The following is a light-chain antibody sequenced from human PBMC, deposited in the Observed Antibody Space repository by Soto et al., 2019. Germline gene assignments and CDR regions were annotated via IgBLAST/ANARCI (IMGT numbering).Light chain of an antibody. CDR3: CSYAGSYTLGV. CDR1: SSDVGGYNY. V-gene: IGLV2-11*01. CDR2: YVS. Sequence: QSVLTQPRSVSGSPGQSVTISCTGTSSDVGGYNYVSWYQQHPGKAPKLMIYYVSKRPSGVPDRFSGSKSGNTASLTISGLQAEDEADYYCCSYAGSYTLGVFGTGTKVTVL. J-gene: IGLJ1*01.